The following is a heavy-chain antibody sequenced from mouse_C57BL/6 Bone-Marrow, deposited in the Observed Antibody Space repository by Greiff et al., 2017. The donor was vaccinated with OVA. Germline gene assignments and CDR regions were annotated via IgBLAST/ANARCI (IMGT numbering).Heavy chain of an antibody. CDR3: ARGLTGTGYFDV. J-gene: IGHJ1*03. CDR1: GYSITSGYD. V-gene: IGHV3-1*01. Sequence: EVKVEESGPGMVKPSQSLSLTCTVTGYSITSGYDWHWIRHFPGNKLEWMGYISYSGSTNYNPSLKSRISITHDTSKNHFFLKLNSVTTEDTATYYCARGLTGTGYFDVWGTGTTVTVSS. D-gene: IGHD4-1*01. CDR2: ISYSGST.